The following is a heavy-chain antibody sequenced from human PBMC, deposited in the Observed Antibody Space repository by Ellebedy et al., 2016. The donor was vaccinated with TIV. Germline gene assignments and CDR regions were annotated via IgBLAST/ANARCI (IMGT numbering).Heavy chain of an antibody. J-gene: IGHJ6*02. CDR3: AKVYHYGSRRYSENYYYGLDV. D-gene: IGHD3-10*01. V-gene: IGHV3-30*18. CDR1: RITFSSFD. CDR2: ISYDGSDK. Sequence: GGSLRLXXAVSRITFSSFDMHWVRQAPGKGLEWVAAISYDGSDKYYGDSVKGRFSISRDNSKNTLYLQMNSLRVEDAAVYYCAKVYHYGSRRYSENYYYGLDVWGQGTTVTVSS.